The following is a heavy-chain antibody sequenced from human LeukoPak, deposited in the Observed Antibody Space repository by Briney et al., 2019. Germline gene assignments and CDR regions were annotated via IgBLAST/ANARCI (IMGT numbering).Heavy chain of an antibody. D-gene: IGHD2-21*02. J-gene: IGHJ4*02. CDR2: ISGSSGTI. CDR3: AKRLGDPRAFDY. V-gene: IGHV3-23*01. CDR1: GFTFSNYA. Sequence: GGSLRLSYAASGFTFSNYAMNWVRQAPGKGLEWVSGISGSSGTINYAAPVKGRFTISRDNSRNTLYLQMNSLRADDTAVYYCAKRLGDPRAFDYWGQGTLVTVSS.